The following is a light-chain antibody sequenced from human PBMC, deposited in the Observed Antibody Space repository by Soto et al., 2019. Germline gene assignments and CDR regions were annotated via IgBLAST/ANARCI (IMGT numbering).Light chain of an antibody. CDR1: TSNIVNNF. CDR3: QSYDSSLSNLVV. CDR2: VNN. V-gene: IGLV1-51*01. J-gene: IGLJ2*01. Sequence: QSVLTQPPSVSAAPGQKVTISCSGNTSNIVNNFVSWYQHLPGAAPKLLIYVNNKRPSGVPERFSGSKGGSSATLVITGLQTGDEGDYYCQSYDSSLSNLVVFGGGTKVTVL.